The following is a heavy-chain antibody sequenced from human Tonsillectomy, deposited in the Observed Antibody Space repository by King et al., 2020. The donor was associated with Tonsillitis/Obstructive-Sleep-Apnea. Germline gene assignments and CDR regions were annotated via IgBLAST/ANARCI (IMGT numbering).Heavy chain of an antibody. D-gene: IGHD2-8*01. CDR3: AKSPDAVLDGMDV. Sequence: VQLVESGGGLVQPGGSLRLSCAASGFTFSSYAMSWVRQAPGKGLEWVSAISDSGGSTYYADSVKGRFTISRDNSKNTMYLQMNRLRAEDTAVYYCAKSPDAVLDGMDVWGQGTTVTVSS. J-gene: IGHJ6*02. CDR2: ISDSGGST. V-gene: IGHV3-23*04. CDR1: GFTFSSYA.